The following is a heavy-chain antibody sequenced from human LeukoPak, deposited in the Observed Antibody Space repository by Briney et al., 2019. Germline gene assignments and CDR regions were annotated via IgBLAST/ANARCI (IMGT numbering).Heavy chain of an antibody. Sequence: GGSLRLSCAASGFTFSSYRMNWVRQAPGKGLEWVSSISSSSSYIYYADSVKGRFTISRDNAKNSLYLQMNSLRAEDTAVYYCARGPIKYYYDSSGYPTGIFDYWGQGTLVTVSS. D-gene: IGHD3-22*01. CDR2: ISSSSSYI. J-gene: IGHJ4*02. V-gene: IGHV3-21*01. CDR3: ARGPIKYYYDSSGYPTGIFDY. CDR1: GFTFSSYR.